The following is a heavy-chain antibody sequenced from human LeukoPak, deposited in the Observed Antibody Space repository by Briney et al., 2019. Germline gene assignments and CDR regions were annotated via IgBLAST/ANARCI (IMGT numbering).Heavy chain of an antibody. CDR3: ARTRCSSTSCYPRAGAFDI. J-gene: IGHJ3*02. V-gene: IGHV3-74*01. D-gene: IGHD2-2*01. CDR2: INSDGSST. CDR1: GFTFSSYW. Sequence: GSLRLSCAASGFTFSSYWMHWVRQAPGKGLVWVSRINSDGSSTSYADSVKGRFTISRDNAKNTLYLQMNSLRAEDTAVYYCARTRCSSTSCYPRAGAFDIWGQGTMVTVSS.